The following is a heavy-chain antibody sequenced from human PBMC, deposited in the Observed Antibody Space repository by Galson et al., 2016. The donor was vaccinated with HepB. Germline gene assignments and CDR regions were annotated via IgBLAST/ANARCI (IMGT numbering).Heavy chain of an antibody. CDR1: GYTFASYG. CDR3: ARDRGRTYNWNYVSGWFDP. D-gene: IGHD1-7*01. V-gene: IGHV1-18*01. CDR2: ISVYNGDT. Sequence: SVKVSCKASGYTFASYGISWVRQAPGQGLEWMGWISVYNGDTNYAQKFQGRVTMTTDTSATTAYMELRSLRSDDTAVYYCARDRGRTYNWNYVSGWFDPWGQGTLVTVSS. J-gene: IGHJ5*02.